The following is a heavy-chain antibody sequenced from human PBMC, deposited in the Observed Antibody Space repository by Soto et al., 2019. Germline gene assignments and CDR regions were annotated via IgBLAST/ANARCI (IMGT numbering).Heavy chain of an antibody. Sequence: QVQLQQWGAGLLKPSETLSLTCAVYGGSFSGYYWSWIRQPPGKGLEWIGEITHSGSTNYNPSLKSRVTISVDTSKNQFSLKLSSVTAADTAVYYWARLMTTVTFDYWGQGTPGTVSS. CDR3: ARLMTTVTFDY. D-gene: IGHD4-17*01. J-gene: IGHJ4*02. CDR2: ITHSGST. CDR1: GGSFSGYY. V-gene: IGHV4-34*01.